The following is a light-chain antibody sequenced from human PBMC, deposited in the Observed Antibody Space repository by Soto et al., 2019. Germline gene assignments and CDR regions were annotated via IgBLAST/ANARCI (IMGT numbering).Light chain of an antibody. CDR3: LQHGRYTQS. V-gene: IGKV1-17*01. CDR1: QGIRND. CDR2: AAS. J-gene: IGKJ5*01. Sequence: DIQMTQSPSSLSASVGDRVTITCRASQGIRNDLGWYQQKPGKAPKRLIYAASSLQSGVPSRFRGRRSGTEFTLTLSRLQAEEFATYYCLQHGRYTQSFGQGTRLEIK.